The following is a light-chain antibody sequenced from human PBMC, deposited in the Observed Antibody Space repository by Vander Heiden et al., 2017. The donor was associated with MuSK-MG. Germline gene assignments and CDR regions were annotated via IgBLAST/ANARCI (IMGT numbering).Light chain of an antibody. V-gene: IGKV1-39*01. J-gene: IGKJ1*01. CDR1: QSISSY. CDR2: AAS. Sequence: DIQMTQSPSSLSASVGDRVTITCRASQSISSYLNWYQQKPGKAPKLLIYAASSLQSGVPSRSSGSGYGTDFTLTISSRQPEDFASYYCQHSDSTLGRTFGQGTKVEIK. CDR3: QHSDSTLGRT.